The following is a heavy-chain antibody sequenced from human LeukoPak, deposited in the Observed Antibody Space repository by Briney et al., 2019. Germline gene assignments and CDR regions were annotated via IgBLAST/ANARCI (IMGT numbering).Heavy chain of an antibody. V-gene: IGHV4-59*08. CDR1: GGSISSYD. CDR3: ARQKGLEFWSGYYGGDYYYYYGMDV. D-gene: IGHD3-3*01. Sequence: PSETLSLTCTVPGGSISSYDWSWIRQPPGKGLEGIGYFYYSGSTNYNPSLKNRVTISVDTSKTQFSLKLSSVTAADTALYYCARQKGLEFWSGYYGGDYYYYYGMDVWSQGTTVTVPS. J-gene: IGHJ6*02. CDR2: FYYSGST.